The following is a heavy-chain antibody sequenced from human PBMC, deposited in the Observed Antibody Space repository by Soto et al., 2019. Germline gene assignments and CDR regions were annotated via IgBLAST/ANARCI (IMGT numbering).Heavy chain of an antibody. Sequence: QVHLAQSGAEVKKPGASVKVSCKASGYIFSDYYIHWIRQAPGQGLEWMGWINPNRGSTHFAKKFQGRVTMTSDPSISTGYMELSSLRSDDTALYFCGRGRAPGPGGDFWGQGTRVTVSS. V-gene: IGHV1-2*02. CDR3: GRGRAPGPGGDF. CDR1: GYIFSDYY. D-gene: IGHD2-21*02. CDR2: INPNRGST. J-gene: IGHJ4*02.